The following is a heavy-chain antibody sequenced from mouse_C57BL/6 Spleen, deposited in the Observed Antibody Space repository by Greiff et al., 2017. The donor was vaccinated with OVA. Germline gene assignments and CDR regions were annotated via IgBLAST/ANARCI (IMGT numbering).Heavy chain of an antibody. Sequence: EVQLVESEGGLVQPGSSMKLSCTASGFTFSDYYMAWVRQVPDKGLEWVANINYDGSSTYYLDSLKSRFIISRDNAKNMLYLQMSSLKSEDTATYYCARDGRYFDYWGQGTTLTVSS. CDR1: GFTFSDYY. J-gene: IGHJ2*01. CDR3: ARDGRYFDY. CDR2: INYDGSST. V-gene: IGHV5-16*01.